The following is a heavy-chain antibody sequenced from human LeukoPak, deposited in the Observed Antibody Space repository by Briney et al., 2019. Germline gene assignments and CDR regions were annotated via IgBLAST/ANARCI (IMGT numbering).Heavy chain of an antibody. V-gene: IGHV1-69*05. Sequence: SVKVSCKASGGTFSSYAISWVRQAPGQGLEWMGGIIPIFGTANYAQKFQGRVTITTDESTSTAYMELSSLRSEDTAVYYCAGVPHPSGYPYYFDYWGQGTLVTVSS. CDR2: IIPIFGTA. J-gene: IGHJ4*02. D-gene: IGHD3-22*01. CDR1: GGTFSSYA. CDR3: AGVPHPSGYPYYFDY.